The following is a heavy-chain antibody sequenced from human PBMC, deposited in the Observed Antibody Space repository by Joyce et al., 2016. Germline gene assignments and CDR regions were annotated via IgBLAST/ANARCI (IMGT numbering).Heavy chain of an antibody. CDR2: IYYSGST. J-gene: IGHJ4*02. V-gene: IGHV4-31*03. Sequence: QVQLQESGPGLVKPSQTLSLTCTVSGGSISSGGYYWSWIRQFPGKGLEWIGYIYYSGSTYDNPSLKSRLTISMDTSQNQFSLKMTSVTAADTAMYFCASGRGGVIVPFDSWGQGTLVTVSS. CDR3: ASGRGGVIVPFDS. D-gene: IGHD3-16*02. CDR1: GGSISSGGYY.